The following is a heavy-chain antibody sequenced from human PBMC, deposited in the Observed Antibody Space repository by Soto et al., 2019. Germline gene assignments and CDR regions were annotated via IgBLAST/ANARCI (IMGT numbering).Heavy chain of an antibody. CDR1: GGSIWSYY. CDR2: IHFSGST. D-gene: IGHD3-10*01. Sequence: SATLSLTCAVSGGSIWSYYWTWIPQPTGKGLGWIGDIHFSGSTNYNPSLKSRVTLSVDTSENQFSLKLSSVTAADTAVYYCARHITMVRGVSFYGMDVWGQGTTVTVS. V-gene: IGHV4-59*01. CDR3: ARHITMVRGVSFYGMDV. J-gene: IGHJ6*02.